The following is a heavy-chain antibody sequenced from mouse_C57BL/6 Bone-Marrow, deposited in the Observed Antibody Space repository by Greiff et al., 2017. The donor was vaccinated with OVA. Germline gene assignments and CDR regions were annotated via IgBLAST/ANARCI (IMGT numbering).Heavy chain of an antibody. CDR2: IWTGGGT. V-gene: IGHV2-9-1*01. D-gene: IGHD2-2*01. CDR1: GFSLTSYA. J-gene: IGHJ2*01. CDR3: ARILWLRRGNYFDY. Sequence: VKLVESGPGLVAPSQSLSITCTVSGFSLTSYAISWVRQPPGKGLEWLGVIWTGGGTNYNSALKSRLSISKDNSKSQVFLKMNSLQTDDTARYYCARILWLRRGNYFDYWGQGTTLTVSS.